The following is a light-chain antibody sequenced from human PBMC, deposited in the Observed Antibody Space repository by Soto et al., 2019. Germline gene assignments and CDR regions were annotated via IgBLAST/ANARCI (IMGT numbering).Light chain of an antibody. Sequence: DIQMTQSPSTLSASVGDRVTITCRASQSVDTCLAWYQQKLGKAPHLLNYKASSLETGVTSRFSGSGSVTEFTLTISSLQPDDFATYYCQQFYRYPWTFGQGTKVEIK. CDR2: KAS. CDR1: QSVDTC. CDR3: QQFYRYPWT. V-gene: IGKV1-5*03. J-gene: IGKJ1*01.